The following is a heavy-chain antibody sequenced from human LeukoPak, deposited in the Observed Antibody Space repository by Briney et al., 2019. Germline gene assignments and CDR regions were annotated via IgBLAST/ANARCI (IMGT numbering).Heavy chain of an antibody. V-gene: IGHV1-2*06. J-gene: IGHJ4*02. CDR1: GHTFTGYH. D-gene: IGHD2-2*01. CDR2: INPNSGDT. Sequence: ASVKVSCEASGHTFTGYHMHWVRQAPGQGLEWMGRINPNSGDTNSAQKFHGRVAMTRDTSISTAFMELTRLRSDDTAVYYCARDYCSSTSCLFDYWGQGTLVTVSS. CDR3: ARDYCSSTSCLFDY.